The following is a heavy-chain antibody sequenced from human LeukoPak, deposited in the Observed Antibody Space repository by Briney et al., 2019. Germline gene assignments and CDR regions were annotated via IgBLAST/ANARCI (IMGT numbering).Heavy chain of an antibody. J-gene: IGHJ6*03. V-gene: IGHV1-69*05. Sequence: GASVKVSCKASGGTFSSYAISWVRQAPGQGLEWMGRIIPIFGTANYAQKFQGRVTITTDESTSTAYMELSSLRSEDTAVYYCVRDVTTRYYYYMDVWGKGTTVTISS. D-gene: IGHD4-11*01. CDR3: VRDVTTRYYYYMDV. CDR2: IIPIFGTA. CDR1: GGTFSSYA.